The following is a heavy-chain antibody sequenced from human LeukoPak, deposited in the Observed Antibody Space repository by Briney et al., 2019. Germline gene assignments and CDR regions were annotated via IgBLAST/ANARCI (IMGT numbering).Heavy chain of an antibody. Sequence: SETLSLTCTVSGGSISSGGYYWSWIRQHPGKGLEWIGYIYYSGSTYYNPSLKSRVTISVDTSKNQFSLKLSSVTAADTAVYYCAKGGHCTNGVCYRGKYWWFDPWGQGTLVTVSS. CDR1: GGSISSGGYY. V-gene: IGHV4-31*03. J-gene: IGHJ5*02. CDR2: IYYSGST. CDR3: AKGGHCTNGVCYRGKYWWFDP. D-gene: IGHD2-8*01.